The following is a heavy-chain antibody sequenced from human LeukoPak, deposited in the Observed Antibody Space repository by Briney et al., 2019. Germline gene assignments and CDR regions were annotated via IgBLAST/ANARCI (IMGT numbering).Heavy chain of an antibody. D-gene: IGHD2-2*01. J-gene: IGHJ4*02. V-gene: IGHV1-24*01. CDR2: FDPEDGET. Sequence: GASVKVSCKVSGYTLTELSMHWVRQAPGKGLEWMGGFDPEDGETIYAQKFQGRVTITADESTSTAYMELSSLRSEDTAVYYCARALVGYRAPDYWGQGTLVTVSS. CDR3: ARALVGYRAPDY. CDR1: GYTLTELS.